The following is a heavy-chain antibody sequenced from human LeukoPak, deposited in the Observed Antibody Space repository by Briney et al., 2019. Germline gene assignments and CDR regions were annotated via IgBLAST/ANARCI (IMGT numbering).Heavy chain of an antibody. J-gene: IGHJ6*03. D-gene: IGHD3-22*01. CDR1: GYTFTSYY. CDR3: QLSGYYYDSSGVSYMDV. Sequence: ASVKVSCKAPGYTFTSYYMHWVRQAPGQGLEWMGIINPSGGSTSYAQKFQGRVTVTRDTSTSTVYMELSSLRSEDTAVYYCQLSGYYYDSSGVSYMDVWGKGTTVTVSS. V-gene: IGHV1-46*01. CDR2: INPSGGST.